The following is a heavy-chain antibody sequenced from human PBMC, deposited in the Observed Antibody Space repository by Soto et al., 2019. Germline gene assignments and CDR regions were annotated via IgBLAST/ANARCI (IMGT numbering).Heavy chain of an antibody. CDR2: INHSGST. CDR1: GGSFSGYY. CDR3: ARDEGIAAAGTYYYYGMDV. J-gene: IGHJ6*02. Sequence: SLTCAVYGGSFSGYYWSWIRQPPGKGLEWIGEINHSGSTNYNPSLKSRVTISVDTSKNQFSLKLSSVTAADTAVYYCARDEGIAAAGTYYYYGMDVWGQGTTVTVS. V-gene: IGHV4-34*01. D-gene: IGHD6-13*01.